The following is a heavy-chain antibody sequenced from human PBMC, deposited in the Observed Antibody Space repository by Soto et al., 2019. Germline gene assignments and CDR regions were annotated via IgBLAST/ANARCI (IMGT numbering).Heavy chain of an antibody. CDR3: AKAHILYSSGWYESDY. V-gene: IGHV3-30*18. D-gene: IGHD6-19*01. CDR1: GFTFSSYG. J-gene: IGHJ4*02. CDR2: ISYDGSNK. Sequence: GGSLRLSCAASGFTFSSYGMHWVRQAPGKGLEWVAVISYDGSNKYYADSVKGRFTISRDNSKNTLYLQMNSLRAEDTAVYYCAKAHILYSSGWYESDYWGQGTLVTVSS.